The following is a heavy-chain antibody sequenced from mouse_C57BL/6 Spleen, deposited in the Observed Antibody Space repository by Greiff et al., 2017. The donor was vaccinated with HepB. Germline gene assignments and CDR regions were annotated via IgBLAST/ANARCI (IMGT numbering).Heavy chain of an antibody. V-gene: IGHV1-26*01. CDR3: ARSAYYSNLTWFAY. CDR2: INPNNGGT. D-gene: IGHD2-5*01. CDR1: GYTFTDYY. Sequence: EVMLQQSGPELVKPGASVKISCKASGYTFTDYYMNWVKQSHGKSLEWIGDINPNNGGTSYNQKFKGKATLTVDKSSSTAYMELRSLTSEDSAVYYCARSAYYSNLTWFAYWGQGTLVTVSA. J-gene: IGHJ3*01.